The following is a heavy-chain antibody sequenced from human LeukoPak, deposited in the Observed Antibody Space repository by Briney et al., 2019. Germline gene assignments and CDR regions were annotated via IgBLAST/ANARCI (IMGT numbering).Heavy chain of an antibody. D-gene: IGHD5-24*01. CDR2: IKQDRSEK. Sequence: PGGSLRLSCVGSGFTFRDYWMSWVRQAPGKGLEWVANIKQDRSEKDYVDALQGRVTISRDNAKNSLYLQMNSLRAEDTAVYYCARWLELMRNFDWWGQGTLVTVSS. J-gene: IGHJ4*02. V-gene: IGHV3-7*01. CDR1: GFTFRDYW. CDR3: ARWLELMRNFDW.